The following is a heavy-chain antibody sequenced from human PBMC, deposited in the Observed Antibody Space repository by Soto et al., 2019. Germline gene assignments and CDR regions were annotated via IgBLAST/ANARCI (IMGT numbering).Heavy chain of an antibody. D-gene: IGHD2-15*01. CDR2: ISAYNGNT. CDR1: GYTFTSYG. V-gene: IGHV1-18*01. Sequence: GASVKVSCKASGYTFTSYGISWVRQAPGQGLEWMGWISAYNGNTNYAQKLQGRVTMTTDTSTSTAYMELRSLGVEDTALYYCARDREPDGIWTFDSWGQGTLVTVSS. J-gene: IGHJ4*02. CDR3: ARDREPDGIWTFDS.